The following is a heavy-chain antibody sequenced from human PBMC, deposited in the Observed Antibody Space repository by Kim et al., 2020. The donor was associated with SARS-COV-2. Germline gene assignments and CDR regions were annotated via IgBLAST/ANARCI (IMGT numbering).Heavy chain of an antibody. Sequence: NPSLVSRVTASLDTSKNQVSLKLTSVPAADTAVYYCARRLAAAGFWYFDLWGRGALVAVSS. J-gene: IGHJ2*01. CDR3: ARRLAAAGFWYFDL. D-gene: IGHD6-13*01. V-gene: IGHV4-34*01.